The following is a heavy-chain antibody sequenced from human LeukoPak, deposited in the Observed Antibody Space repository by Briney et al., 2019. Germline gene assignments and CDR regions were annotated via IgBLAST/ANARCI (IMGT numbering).Heavy chain of an antibody. V-gene: IGHV3-21*01. Sequence: GGSLRLSCAASGFTFSSYSMNWVRQAPGKGLEWVSSISSSSSYIYYADSVKGRFTISRDNAKNSLYLQMNSLRAEDTAVYCCARAVVRGVADYWGQGTLVAVSS. CDR2: ISSSSSYI. CDR3: ARAVVRGVADY. CDR1: GFTFSSYS. D-gene: IGHD3-10*01. J-gene: IGHJ4*02.